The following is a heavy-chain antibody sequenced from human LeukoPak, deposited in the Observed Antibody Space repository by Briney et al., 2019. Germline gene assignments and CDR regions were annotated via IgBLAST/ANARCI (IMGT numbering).Heavy chain of an antibody. CDR1: GGSISSHY. D-gene: IGHD1-7*01. CDR2: IYYSGST. J-gene: IGHJ4*02. V-gene: IGHV4-59*11. Sequence: SETLSLTCTVSGGSISSHYWSWIRQPPGKGLEWIGYIYYSGSTNYNPSLKSRVTISVDTSKNQFSLKLSSVTAADTAVYYCARGLGGTTIDYWGQGTLVTVSS. CDR3: ARGLGGTTIDY.